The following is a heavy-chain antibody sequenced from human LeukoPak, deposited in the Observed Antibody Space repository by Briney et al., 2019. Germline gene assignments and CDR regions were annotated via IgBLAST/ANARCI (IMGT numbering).Heavy chain of an antibody. V-gene: IGHV4-34*01. CDR1: GGSFSGYY. CDR2: INHSGST. Sequence: PSENLSLTCAVYGGSFSGYYWSWIRQPPGKGLEWIGEINHSGSTNYNPSLKSRVTISVDTSKNQFSLKLSSVTAADTAVYYCARGRGSSGWYNDYWGQGTLVTVSS. D-gene: IGHD6-19*01. CDR3: ARGRGSSGWYNDY. J-gene: IGHJ4*02.